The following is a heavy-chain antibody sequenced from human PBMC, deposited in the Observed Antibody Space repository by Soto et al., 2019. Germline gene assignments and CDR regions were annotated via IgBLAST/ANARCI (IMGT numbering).Heavy chain of an antibody. CDR3: IYDSRPAGDAFDI. CDR2: KNPNSGNT. V-gene: IGHV1-8*01. Sequence: ASVKVSCKASGYTFTSHDINLVRQATGQELEWMGWKNPNSGNTGYAQKCQGRVTMTRNTSISTAYMELSSLRSEDTAVYYCIYDSRPAGDAFDIWGQGTRVTVSS. D-gene: IGHD3-22*01. CDR1: GYTFTSHD. J-gene: IGHJ3*02.